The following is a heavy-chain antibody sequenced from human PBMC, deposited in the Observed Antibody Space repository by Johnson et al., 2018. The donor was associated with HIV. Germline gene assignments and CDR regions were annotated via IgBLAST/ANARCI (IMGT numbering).Heavy chain of an antibody. CDR2: IKQDGSEK. V-gene: IGHV3-7*04. J-gene: IGHJ3*02. Sequence: MLLVESGGGLVQPGGSLRLSCAASGFTFSSYWMTWVRQAPGKGLEWVANIKQDGSEKYYVDSVKGRFTISRDNAKNSLYLQMNSLRAEDTAVYYCAKDGATRAFDIWGQGTMVTVSS. CDR1: GFTFSSYW. D-gene: IGHD1-26*01. CDR3: AKDGATRAFDI.